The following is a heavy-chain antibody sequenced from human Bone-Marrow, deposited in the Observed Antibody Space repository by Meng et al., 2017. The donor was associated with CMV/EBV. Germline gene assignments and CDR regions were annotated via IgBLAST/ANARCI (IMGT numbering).Heavy chain of an antibody. D-gene: IGHD2-2*01. CDR1: GFTFSSYA. V-gene: IGHV3-30-3*01. CDR2: ISYDGSNK. J-gene: IGHJ6*02. CDR3: ARDRRIVVVPAATYYYYGMDV. Sequence: GGSLRLSCAASGFTFSSYAMHWVRQAPGKGLEWVAVISYDGSNKYYADSVKGRFTISRDNSKNTLYLQMNSLRAEDTAVYYCARDRRIVVVPAATYYYYGMDVWGQGTTVTVSS.